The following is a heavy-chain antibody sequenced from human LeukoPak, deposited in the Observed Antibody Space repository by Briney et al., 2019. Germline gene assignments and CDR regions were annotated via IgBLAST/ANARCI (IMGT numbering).Heavy chain of an antibody. D-gene: IGHD2-15*01. Sequence: GGSLRLSCAASGFTSDDYAMHWVRQAPGKGLEWVSGISWNSGSIGYADSVKGRFTISRDNAKNSLYLQMNSLRAEDTALYYCAKDTGLLLDYMDVWGKGTTVTISS. CDR1: GFTSDDYA. V-gene: IGHV3-9*02. CDR3: AKDTGLLLDYMDV. J-gene: IGHJ6*03. CDR2: ISWNSGSI.